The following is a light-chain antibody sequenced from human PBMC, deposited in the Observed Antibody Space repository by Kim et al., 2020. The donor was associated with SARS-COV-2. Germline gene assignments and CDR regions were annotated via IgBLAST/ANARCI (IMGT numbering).Light chain of an antibody. CDR2: GAS. Sequence: SPGERGTLSCRASQSVSRNYLAWYQQKPGQAPRLLIYGASSRANGIPDRFSGSGSGTDFTLTISGLEPEDFAVYYCQQYDSSPYTFGQGTKVDIK. CDR3: QQYDSSPYT. J-gene: IGKJ2*01. CDR1: QSVSRNY. V-gene: IGKV3-20*01.